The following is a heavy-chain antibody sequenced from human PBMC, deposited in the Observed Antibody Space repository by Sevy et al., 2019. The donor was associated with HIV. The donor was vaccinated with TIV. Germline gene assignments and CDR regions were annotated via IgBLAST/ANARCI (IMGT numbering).Heavy chain of an antibody. CDR2: ISKSGSTT. J-gene: IGHJ4*02. Sequence: GGSLRLSCAASAFTFSHHNTNWVRQAPGKGLEWISYISKSGSTTYFADSVRGRFTISRDNGKNSLFLGMHSLTDEDTAVYYCAREENRELGTIPLDSWGRGIQVTVSS. CDR3: AREENRELGTIPLDS. D-gene: IGHD7-27*01. V-gene: IGHV3-48*02. CDR1: AFTFSHHN.